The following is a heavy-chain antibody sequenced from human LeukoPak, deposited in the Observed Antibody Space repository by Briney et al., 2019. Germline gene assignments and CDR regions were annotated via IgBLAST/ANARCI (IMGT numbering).Heavy chain of an antibody. CDR1: GSSISSYY. CDR3: ARIIVGATRNHYMDV. CDR2: IYYSGST. D-gene: IGHD1-26*01. Sequence: PSETLSLTCTVSGSSISSYYWSWIRQPPGKGLEWIGYIYYSGSTNYNPSLKSRVTISVDTSKNQFSLKLSSVTAADTAVYYCARIIVGATRNHYMDVWGKGTTVTVSS. V-gene: IGHV4-59*08. J-gene: IGHJ6*03.